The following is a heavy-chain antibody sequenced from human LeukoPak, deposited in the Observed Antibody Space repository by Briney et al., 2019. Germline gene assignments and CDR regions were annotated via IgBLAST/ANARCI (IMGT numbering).Heavy chain of an antibody. V-gene: IGHV4-59*12. CDR3: AKSNGYGLIDI. D-gene: IGHD3-22*01. Sequence: MPGGSLRLSCAASGFTFSSYSMNWVRQPPGKALEWIGNIFYSGNTYYSPSLKSRVTISLDTSRNQFSLKLNSVTAADTAVYSCAKSNGYGLIDIWGQGTMVTVSS. CDR1: GFTFSSYS. J-gene: IGHJ3*02. CDR2: IFYSGNT.